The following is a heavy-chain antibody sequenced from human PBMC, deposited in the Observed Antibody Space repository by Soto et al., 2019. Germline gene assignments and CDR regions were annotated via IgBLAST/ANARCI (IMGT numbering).Heavy chain of an antibody. V-gene: IGHV3-15*07. CDR3: TTDLWFGRHYYYYYGMDV. D-gene: IGHD3-10*01. CDR1: GFTFSNAW. J-gene: IGHJ6*02. CDR2: IKSKTDGGTT. Sequence: GGSLRLSCAASGFTFSNAWMNWVRQAPGKGLEWVGRIKSKTDGGTTDYAAPVKGRFTISRDDSKNTLYLQMNSLKTEDTAVYYCTTDLWFGRHYYYYYGMDVWGQGTTVTVSS.